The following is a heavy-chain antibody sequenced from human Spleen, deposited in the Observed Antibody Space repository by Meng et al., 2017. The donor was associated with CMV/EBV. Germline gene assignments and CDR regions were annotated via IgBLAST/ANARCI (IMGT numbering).Heavy chain of an antibody. CDR2: ISGSGGRT. V-gene: IGHV3-23*01. CDR1: GFTLSSYA. D-gene: IGHD6-6*01. CDR3: AKDRGYSSSLYYFDY. J-gene: IGHJ4*02. Sequence: SGFTLSSYAMSWVRQAPGKGLEWVSAISGSGGRTYYADSVKGRFTISRDNSKNTLYLQMNSLRAEDTAVYYCAKDRGYSSSLYYFDYWGQGTLVTVSS.